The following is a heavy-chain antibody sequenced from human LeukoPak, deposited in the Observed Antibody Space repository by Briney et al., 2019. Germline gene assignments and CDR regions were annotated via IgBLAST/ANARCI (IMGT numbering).Heavy chain of an antibody. CDR2: ISGSGGST. D-gene: IGHD3-22*01. Sequence: QSGGSLRLSCAASGFTFSGYAMSWVRQAPGKGLEWVSVISGSGGSTYYADSVKGRFTISRDNSKNTLYLQMNSLRAEDTAVYYCARDSYYDSSGYYWGQGTLVTVSS. V-gene: IGHV3-23*01. J-gene: IGHJ4*02. CDR1: GFTFSGYA. CDR3: ARDSYYDSSGYY.